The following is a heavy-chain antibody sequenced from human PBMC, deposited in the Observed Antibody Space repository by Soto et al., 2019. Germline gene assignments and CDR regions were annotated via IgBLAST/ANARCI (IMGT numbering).Heavy chain of an antibody. CDR1: GYTFTAYY. V-gene: IGHV1-2*04. D-gene: IGHD3-3*01. J-gene: IGHJ4*02. CDR3: ARTPYYDFWSGYSFDY. CDR2: IDPNRGDT. Sequence: QVQLVQSGAAVKKPGASVKVSCKASGYTFTAYYLHWVRQAPGHGLEWLGWIDPNRGDTKYAQNFEGWVTMTRDTSINTAYLDLSRLKNDDTAVYYCARTPYYDFWSGYSFDYWGQGTLVSVPS.